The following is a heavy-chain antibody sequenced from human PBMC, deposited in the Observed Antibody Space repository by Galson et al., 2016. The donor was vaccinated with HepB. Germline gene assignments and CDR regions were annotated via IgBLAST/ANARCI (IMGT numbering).Heavy chain of an antibody. CDR1: GYTFTAYY. D-gene: IGHD6-19*01. Sequence: SVKVSCKASGYTFTAYYMHWVRQAPGQGLQWMGWSNPKSGGTKYAQKFPGWVTMNRDTSISTAYMELSRLRSDDTAVYRWARDAPGYSSGWYGYWGQGTLVTVSS. CDR2: SNPKSGGT. J-gene: IGHJ4*02. V-gene: IGHV1-2*04. CDR3: ARDAPGYSSGWYGY.